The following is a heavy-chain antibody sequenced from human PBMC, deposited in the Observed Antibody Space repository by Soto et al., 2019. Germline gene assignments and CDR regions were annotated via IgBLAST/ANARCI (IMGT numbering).Heavy chain of an antibody. V-gene: IGHV3-72*01. J-gene: IGHJ4*02. Sequence: EVQLVESGGSLVQPGGSLRLSCAASGFTLSDHYMDWVRQAPGKGLEWVGRTKNKANRYTTEYAASVNGRFTISRDDSKNSLYLQMNSLKTEDTAVYYCARWVSGSPDNWGQGTLVTVSS. D-gene: IGHD1-26*01. CDR2: TKNKANRYTT. CDR1: GFTLSDHY. CDR3: ARWVSGSPDN.